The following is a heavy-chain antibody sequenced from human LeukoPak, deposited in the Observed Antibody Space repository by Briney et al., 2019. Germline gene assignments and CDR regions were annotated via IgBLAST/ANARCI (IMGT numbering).Heavy chain of an antibody. CDR3: AKGVKIFGVVITLDY. J-gene: IGHJ4*02. D-gene: IGHD3-3*01. V-gene: IGHV3-23*01. Sequence: GGSLRLSCAASGFTFSSYAMSWVRQAPGKGLEWVSAISGSGGSTYYADSVKGRFTISRDNSKNTLYLQMNSLRAEDTAVYCCAKGVKIFGVVITLDYWGQGTLVTVSS. CDR2: ISGSGGST. CDR1: GFTFSSYA.